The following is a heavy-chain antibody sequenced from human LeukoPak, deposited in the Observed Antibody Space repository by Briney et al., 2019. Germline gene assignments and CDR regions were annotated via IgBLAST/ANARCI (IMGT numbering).Heavy chain of an antibody. Sequence: GGSLRLSCAASGFTFSSYAMSWVRRAPGKGLEWVSAISGSGGSTYYADSVKGRFTISRDNSKNTLYLQMNSLRAEDTAVYYCAKGAYVVVAATDWFDPWGQGTLVTVSS. CDR2: ISGSGGST. D-gene: IGHD2-15*01. V-gene: IGHV3-23*01. CDR1: GFTFSSYA. CDR3: AKGAYVVVAATDWFDP. J-gene: IGHJ5*02.